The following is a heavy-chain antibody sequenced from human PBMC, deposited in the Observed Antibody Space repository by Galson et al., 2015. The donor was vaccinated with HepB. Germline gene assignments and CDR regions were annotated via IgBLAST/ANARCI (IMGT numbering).Heavy chain of an antibody. CDR2: INAGNGNT. Sequence: SVKVSCKASGYTFTSYAMHWVRQAPGQRLEWMGWINAGNGNTKYSQKFQGRVTITRDTSASTAYMELSSLRSEDTAVYYCARDLAPCGGDCRIGVWFDPWGQGTLVTVSS. CDR1: GYTFTSYA. J-gene: IGHJ5*02. D-gene: IGHD2-21*01. V-gene: IGHV1-3*01. CDR3: ARDLAPCGGDCRIGVWFDP.